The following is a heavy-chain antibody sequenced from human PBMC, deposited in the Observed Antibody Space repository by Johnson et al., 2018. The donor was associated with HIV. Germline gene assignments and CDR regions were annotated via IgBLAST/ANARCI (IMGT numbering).Heavy chain of an antibody. CDR1: GFTFDYYG. CDR2: VRTEAKNHAT. J-gene: IGHJ3*02. D-gene: IGHD3/OR15-3a*01. CDR3: TRWLDNDDFWDAFDI. Sequence: VQLVESGGGVVQPGGSLRLSCAASGFTFDYYGMSWVRQTPGKGLEWVGRVRTEAKNHATAYAASVTGRFSISRDDSKNTAYLQMNSLKTEDTAMYYCTRWLDNDDFWDAFDIWGQGTMVTVSS. V-gene: IGHV3-73*01.